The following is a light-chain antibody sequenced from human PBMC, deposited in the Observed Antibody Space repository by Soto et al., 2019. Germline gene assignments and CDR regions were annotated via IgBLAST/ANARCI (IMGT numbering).Light chain of an antibody. Sequence: AIRMTQSPSSLSASTGDRVTITCRASQGISSYLAWYQQNPGKAPKLLIYAASTLQSGVPSRFSGSGSGTDFTLSISCLQSEDFATYYCQQYYSYLVTFGGGTEVEIK. CDR2: AAS. CDR3: QQYYSYLVT. CDR1: QGISSY. J-gene: IGKJ4*02. V-gene: IGKV1-8*01.